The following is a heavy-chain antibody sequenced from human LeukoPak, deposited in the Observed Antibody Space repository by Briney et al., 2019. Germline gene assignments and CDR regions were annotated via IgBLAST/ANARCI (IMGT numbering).Heavy chain of an antibody. CDR3: ARAKDIVVVPAHFDI. J-gene: IGHJ3*02. CDR1: GGSISSYY. Sequence: SETLSLTCTVSGGSISSYYWSWNRQPPGKGLEWIGYIYYSGSTNYNPSLKSRVTISVDTSKNQFSLELSSVTAADTAVYYCARAKDIVVVPAHFDIWGQGTMVTVSS. V-gene: IGHV4-59*01. D-gene: IGHD2-2*01. CDR2: IYYSGST.